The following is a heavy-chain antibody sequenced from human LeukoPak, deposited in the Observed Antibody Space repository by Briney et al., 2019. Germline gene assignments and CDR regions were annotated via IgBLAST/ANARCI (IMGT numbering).Heavy chain of an antibody. CDR2: IIPIFGTA. CDR3: ARVRVPYYYGSGTYYMNY. J-gene: IGHJ4*02. Sequence: ASVKVSCKASGGTFSSYAISWVRQAPGQGLEWMGGIIPIFGTANYAQNLQGRVTMTTDTSTSTAYMELRSLRSDDTAVYYCARVRVPYYYGSGTYYMNYWGQGTLVTVSS. V-gene: IGHV1-69*05. D-gene: IGHD3-10*01. CDR1: GGTFSSYA.